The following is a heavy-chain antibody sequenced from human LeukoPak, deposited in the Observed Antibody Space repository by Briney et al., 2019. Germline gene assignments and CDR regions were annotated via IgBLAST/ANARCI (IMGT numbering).Heavy chain of an antibody. V-gene: IGHV4-59*12. J-gene: IGHJ5*02. CDR3: ARDYSSSWYSWFDP. CDR2: ISASGST. CDR1: GGSIGGYH. Sequence: SETLSLTCAVSGGSIGGYHWSWIRQPPGKGLEWIGYISASGSTNYNPSLKSRVTISVVTSKNQFSLKLSSVTAADTAVYYCARDYSSSWYSWFDPWGQGTLVTVSS. D-gene: IGHD6-13*01.